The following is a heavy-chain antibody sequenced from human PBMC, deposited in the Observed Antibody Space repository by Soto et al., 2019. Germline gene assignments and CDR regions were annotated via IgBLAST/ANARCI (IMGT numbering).Heavy chain of an antibody. CDR2: INSDGSST. Sequence: GGSLRLSCAASGFTFSSYWMHWVRQAPGKGLVWVSRINSDGSSTSYADSVKGRFTISRDNAKNTLYLQMNSLRAEDTAVYYCARDQWYSSGWRGFDPRGQGTLVTVSS. J-gene: IGHJ5*02. CDR3: ARDQWYSSGWRGFDP. D-gene: IGHD6-19*01. V-gene: IGHV3-74*01. CDR1: GFTFSSYW.